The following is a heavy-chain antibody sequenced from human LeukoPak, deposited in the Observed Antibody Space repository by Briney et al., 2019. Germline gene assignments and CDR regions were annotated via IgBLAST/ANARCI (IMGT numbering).Heavy chain of an antibody. J-gene: IGHJ5*02. CDR1: GYTFTSYG. CDR2: ISVYNGNT. V-gene: IGHV1-18*01. CDR3: ARGAEAYGGKWNGFDP. D-gene: IGHD4-23*01. Sequence: ASVKVSCKASGYTFTSYGISWVRQAPGQGLEWMGWISVYNGNTNYAQKLQGRVTMTTDTSTSTAYMELRSLRSDDTAVYYCARGAEAYGGKWNGFDPWGQGTLVTVSS.